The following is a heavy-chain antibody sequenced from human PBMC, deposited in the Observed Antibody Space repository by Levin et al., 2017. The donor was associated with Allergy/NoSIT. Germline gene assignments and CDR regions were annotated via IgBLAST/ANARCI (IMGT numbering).Heavy chain of an antibody. CDR1: GYTFTRYG. CDR3: ARDIYYDTSGHVDYYYGMDV. V-gene: IGHV1-18*01. Sequence: PAASVKVSCKASGYTFTRYGISWVRQAPGQGLEWMGWISAYNGNTNYAQKLQGRVTMTTDTSTTTAYMELRSLRSDDTAVYYCARDIYYDTSGHVDYYYGMDVWGQGTTVTVSS. CDR2: ISAYNGNT. D-gene: IGHD3-22*01. J-gene: IGHJ6*02.